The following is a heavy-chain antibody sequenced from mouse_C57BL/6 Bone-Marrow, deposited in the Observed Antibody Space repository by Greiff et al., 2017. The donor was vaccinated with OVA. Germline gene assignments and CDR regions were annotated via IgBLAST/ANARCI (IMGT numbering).Heavy chain of an antibody. J-gene: IGHJ2*01. CDR1: GYTFTSYG. D-gene: IGHD1-1*01. CDR3: ASEEGTTVVARFDY. V-gene: IGHV1-81*01. Sequence: QVQLQQSGAELARPGASVKLSCTASGYTFTSYGISWVRQRTGQGLEWIGEIYPKSGNTYYNESFKGHATLTADKSTSTAYMELRRLTSEDSAVDSCASEEGTTVVARFDYWGQGTTLTVSS. CDR2: IYPKSGNT.